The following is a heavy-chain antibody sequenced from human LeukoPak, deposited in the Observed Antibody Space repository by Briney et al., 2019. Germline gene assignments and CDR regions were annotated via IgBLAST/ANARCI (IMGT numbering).Heavy chain of an antibody. Sequence: GGSLRLSCAASGFTFGSYGMHWVRQAPGKGLEWVAFIRYDGSNKYYADSVKGRFTISRDNAKNSLYLQMNSLRAEDTALYYCARGSSGSYYENDYWGQGTLVTVSS. D-gene: IGHD1-26*01. CDR1: GFTFGSYG. V-gene: IGHV3-30*02. CDR3: ARGSSGSYYENDY. CDR2: IRYDGSNK. J-gene: IGHJ4*02.